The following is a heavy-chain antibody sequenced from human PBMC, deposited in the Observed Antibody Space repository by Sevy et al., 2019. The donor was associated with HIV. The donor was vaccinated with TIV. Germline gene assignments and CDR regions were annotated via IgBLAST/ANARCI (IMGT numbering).Heavy chain of an antibody. CDR1: GFTFSNAW. D-gene: IGHD3-22*01. CDR2: IKSKTDGGTT. Sequence: GGSLRLSCAASGFTFSNAWMSWVRQAPGKGLEWVGRIKSKTDGGTTDYAAPVKGKFTISRDDSKNTLYLQMNGLKTEDTAVYYCTTDRYDSSGYYPFDYWGQGTLVTVSS. CDR3: TTDRYDSSGYYPFDY. J-gene: IGHJ4*02. V-gene: IGHV3-15*01.